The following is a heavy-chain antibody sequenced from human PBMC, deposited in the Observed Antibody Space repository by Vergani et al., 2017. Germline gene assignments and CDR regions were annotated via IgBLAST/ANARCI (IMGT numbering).Heavy chain of an antibody. J-gene: IGHJ4*02. CDR1: GFTFSSYS. D-gene: IGHD2-15*01. CDR2: ISSSSSYI. CDR3: AKGVVVVAATFDY. V-gene: IGHV3-21*01. Sequence: EVQLVESGGGLVKPGGSLRLSCAASGFTFSSYSMNWVRQAPGKGLEWVSSISSSSSYIYYADSVKGRFTISRDNAKNSLYLQMNSLRAEDTAVYYCAKGVVVVAATFDYWGQGTLVTVSS.